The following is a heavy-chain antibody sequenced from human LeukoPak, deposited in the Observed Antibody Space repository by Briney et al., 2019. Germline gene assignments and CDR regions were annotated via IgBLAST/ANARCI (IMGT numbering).Heavy chain of an antibody. CDR3: ARIGYSSSCLDY. J-gene: IGHJ4*02. CDR1: GFTFSNYW. Sequence: GGSLRLFCAASGFTFSNYWMSWVRQAPGKGLEWVANIKQDGSVKYYVDSVRGRFTISRDNAKNSVYLQMNSLRAEDTAVYYCARIGYSSSCLDYWGQGTLVTVSS. D-gene: IGHD6-19*01. V-gene: IGHV3-7*01. CDR2: IKQDGSVK.